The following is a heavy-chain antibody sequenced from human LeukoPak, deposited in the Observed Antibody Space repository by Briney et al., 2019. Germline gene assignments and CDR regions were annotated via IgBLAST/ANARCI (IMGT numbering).Heavy chain of an antibody. CDR1: GGSISSGSYY. CDR3: ARTTVTTAWGAFDI. CDR2: IYTSGST. J-gene: IGHJ3*02. V-gene: IGHV4-61*02. D-gene: IGHD4-17*01. Sequence: KTSETLSLTCTVSGGSISSGSYYWSWIRQPAGKGLEWIGRIYTSGSTNYNPSLKSRVTISVDTSKNQFSLKLSSVTAADTAVYYCARTTVTTAWGAFDIWGQGTMVTVSS.